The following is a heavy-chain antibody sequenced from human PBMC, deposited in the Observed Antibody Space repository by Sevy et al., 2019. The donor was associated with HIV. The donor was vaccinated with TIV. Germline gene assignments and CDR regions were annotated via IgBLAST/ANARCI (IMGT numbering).Heavy chain of an antibody. D-gene: IGHD3-22*01. CDR3: ARTPYYYDSSGYWYFDL. Sequence: ASVKVSCKASGYTFTSYGISWVRQAPGPGLEWMGWISAYNGNTNYAQKLQGRVTMTTDTSTSTAYMELRSLRSDDTAVYYCARTPYYYDSSGYWYFDLWGRGTLVTVSS. J-gene: IGHJ2*01. V-gene: IGHV1-18*04. CDR1: GYTFTSYG. CDR2: ISAYNGNT.